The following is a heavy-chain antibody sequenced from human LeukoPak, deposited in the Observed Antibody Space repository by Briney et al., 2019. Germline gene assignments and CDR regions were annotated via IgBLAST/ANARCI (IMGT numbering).Heavy chain of an antibody. Sequence: SQTLSPTCAISGDSVSSKSATWNWIRQSPSRGLEWLGRTYYTSKWYNDYAISVKSRITINPDTSKNQFSLQLTSVTPDDTAVYYCAREGWFGEPPSHWFDPWGQGTLVTVSS. D-gene: IGHD3-10*01. CDR1: GDSVSSKSAT. CDR3: AREGWFGEPPSHWFDP. CDR2: TYYTSKWYN. V-gene: IGHV6-1*01. J-gene: IGHJ5*02.